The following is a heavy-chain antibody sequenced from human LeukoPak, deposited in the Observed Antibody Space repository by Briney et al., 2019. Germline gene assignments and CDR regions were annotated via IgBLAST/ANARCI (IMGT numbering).Heavy chain of an antibody. CDR1: GFTFSSYE. V-gene: IGHV3-48*03. D-gene: IGHD3-22*01. J-gene: IGHJ4*02. Sequence: GGSLRLSCAASGFTFSSYEMNWVRQAPGKGLEWVSYISSSGSTIYYADSVKGRFTISRDNAKNSLYLQMNSLRAEDTAVYYCFAGNYYDSSGYFPDDYWGQGTLVTVSS. CDR2: ISSSGSTI. CDR3: FAGNYYDSSGYFPDDY.